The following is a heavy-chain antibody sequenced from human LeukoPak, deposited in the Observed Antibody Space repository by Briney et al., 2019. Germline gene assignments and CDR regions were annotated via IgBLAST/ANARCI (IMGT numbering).Heavy chain of an antibody. V-gene: IGHV1-24*01. J-gene: IGHJ5*02. Sequence: ASVKVSCKVSGYTLTELSMHWVRQAPGKGLEWMGGFDPEDGETIYAQKFQGRVTMTEDTSTDTAYKELSSLRSEDTAVYYCATDAGYCSSTSCPPRDYWFDPWGQGTLVTVSS. CDR1: GYTLTELS. CDR3: ATDAGYCSSTSCPPRDYWFDP. CDR2: FDPEDGET. D-gene: IGHD2-2*01.